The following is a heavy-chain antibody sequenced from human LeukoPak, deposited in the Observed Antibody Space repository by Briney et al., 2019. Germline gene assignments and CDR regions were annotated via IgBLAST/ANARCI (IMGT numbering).Heavy chain of an antibody. D-gene: IGHD3-10*01. Sequence: SETLSLTCAVSGYSISSGYYWGWVRQAPGKGLEWIGSSDHIGSCYYNPSLNSQVTISVDTSKNQFSLKLSSVTAAETAVYYCARDFERVGVTMVRRRFDYWGQGTLVTVSS. CDR1: GYSISSGYY. CDR3: ARDFERVGVTMVRRRFDY. J-gene: IGHJ4*02. V-gene: IGHV4-38-2*02. CDR2: SDHIGSC.